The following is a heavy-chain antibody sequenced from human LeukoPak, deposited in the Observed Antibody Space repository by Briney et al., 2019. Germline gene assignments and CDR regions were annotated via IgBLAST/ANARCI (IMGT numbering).Heavy chain of an antibody. V-gene: IGHV4-59*08. J-gene: IGHJ6*01. CDR1: GGSISSYN. D-gene: IGHD2-15*01. Sequence: SETLSLTCTVSGGSISSYNGSWIRQPPGKGLEGMGYIYYTGNTNYNPSLKSRVTISIDTSKNQISLKLSSVTAADTAVYYCARHCSGDNCYFYGMDVWGQGTTVTVSS. CDR3: ARHCSGDNCYFYGMDV. CDR2: IYYTGNT.